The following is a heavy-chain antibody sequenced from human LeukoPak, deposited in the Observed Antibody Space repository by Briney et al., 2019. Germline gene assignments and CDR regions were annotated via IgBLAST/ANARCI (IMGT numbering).Heavy chain of an antibody. CDR3: ARDLPVGATESDYFDY. CDR1: GFTFSSYA. V-gene: IGHV3-30*04. CDR2: ISYDGSNK. J-gene: IGHJ4*02. D-gene: IGHD1-26*01. Sequence: GGSLRLSCAASGFTFSSYAMRWVRQAPGKGLEWVAVISYDGSNKYYADSVKGRFTISRDNSKNTLYLQMNSLRAEDTAVYYCARDLPVGATESDYFDYWGQGTVVTVSS.